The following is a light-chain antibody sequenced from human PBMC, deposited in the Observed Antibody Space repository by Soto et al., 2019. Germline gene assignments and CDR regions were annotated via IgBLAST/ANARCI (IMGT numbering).Light chain of an antibody. J-gene: IGLJ2*01. CDR2: DVS. CDR1: SSDVGGYNY. V-gene: IGLV2-14*01. Sequence: QSALTQPASVSGSPGHSITISCTGTSSDVGGYNYVSWYQQHPGKAPKLMIYDVSNRPSGVSNRFSGSKSGNTASLTISGLQAEDEADYYCSSYTSSSTLFGGGTKLTVL. CDR3: SSYTSSSTL.